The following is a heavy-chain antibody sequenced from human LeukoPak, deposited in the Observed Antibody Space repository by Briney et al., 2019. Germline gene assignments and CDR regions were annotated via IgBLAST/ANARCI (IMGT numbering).Heavy chain of an antibody. V-gene: IGHV4-39*07. CDR1: GGSISSSSYY. D-gene: IGHD6-19*01. CDR2: IYYSGST. Sequence: SETLSLTCSVSGGSISSSSYYWDWIRQPPGKGLEWIGSIYYSGSTYYNPSLKSRVTISVDTSKNQFSLNLTSVTAADTAVYYCARVEGDSSGWYWFDPWGQGTLITVSS. CDR3: ARVEGDSSGWYWFDP. J-gene: IGHJ5*02.